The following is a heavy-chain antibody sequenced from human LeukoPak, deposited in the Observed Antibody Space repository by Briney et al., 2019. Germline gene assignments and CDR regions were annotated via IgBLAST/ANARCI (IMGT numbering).Heavy chain of an antibody. CDR2: ISYDGSNK. J-gene: IGHJ4*02. D-gene: IGHD3-10*01. CDR1: GFTFSTYA. V-gene: IGHV3-30*04. CDR3: ARDRVIALDY. Sequence: GGSLRLSCAASGFTFSTYAMHWVRQAPGKGLEWVAVISYDGSNKYYADSVKGRFTISRDNSKNTLYLQMNSLRAEDTAVYYCARDRVIALDYWGQGTLVTVSS.